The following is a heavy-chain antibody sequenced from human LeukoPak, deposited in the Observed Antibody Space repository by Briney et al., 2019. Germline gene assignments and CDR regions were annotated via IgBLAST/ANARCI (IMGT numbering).Heavy chain of an antibody. CDR1: GFTVSSNY. Sequence: PGGSLRLSCAASGFTVSSNYMSWVRQAPGKGLEWVSVIYSGGSTYYADSVKGRFTISRDNSKNTLYLQMNSLRAEDTAVYYCARVLRYFDWLQSFDPWGQGTLVTVSS. CDR3: ARVLRYFDWLQSFDP. D-gene: IGHD3-9*01. CDR2: IYSGGST. J-gene: IGHJ5*02. V-gene: IGHV3-66*01.